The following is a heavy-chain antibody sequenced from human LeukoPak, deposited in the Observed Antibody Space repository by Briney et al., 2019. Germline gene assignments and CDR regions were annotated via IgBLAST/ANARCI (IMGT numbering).Heavy chain of an antibody. J-gene: IGHJ4*02. CDR3: ARVFTYGFDY. Sequence: PGGSLRLSCAASGFTFSTYWMSWVRQAPGKGLEWAANINQDGSLKYYVDSVKGRFTFSRDNAKNSLYLQMNSLRAEDTAVYYCARVFTYGFDYWGQGTLVTVSS. CDR1: GFTFSTYW. V-gene: IGHV3-7*05. D-gene: IGHD2-21*01. CDR2: INQDGSLK.